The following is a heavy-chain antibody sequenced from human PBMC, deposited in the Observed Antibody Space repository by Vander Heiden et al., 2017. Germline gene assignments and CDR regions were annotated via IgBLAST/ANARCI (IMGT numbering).Heavy chain of an antibody. Sequence: EVQLLESGGGLVQPGGSLILSCAASGFTFSSYAMSCVRPAPGKGLEWGSASSGSGGSTYYADSGKGRFTISRDNSKNTLYMQMNRLRAEDTAVYYCAKYAKEWELSDAFDIWGQGTMVTVSS. V-gene: IGHV3-23*01. J-gene: IGHJ3*02. CDR3: AKYAKEWELSDAFDI. CDR2: SSGSGGST. CDR1: GFTFSSYA. D-gene: IGHD1-26*01.